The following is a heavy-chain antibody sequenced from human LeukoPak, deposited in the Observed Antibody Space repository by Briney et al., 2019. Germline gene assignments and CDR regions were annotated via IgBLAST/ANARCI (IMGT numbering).Heavy chain of an antibody. CDR3: ARAYYDYVWGSYRYTGDYFDY. CDR1: GGSFSGYY. V-gene: IGHV4-34*01. CDR2: INHSGST. Sequence: PSETLSLTCAVYGGSFSGYYWSWIRQPPGKGLEWIGEINHSGSTNYNPSLKSRVTITVDTSKNQFSLKLSSVTAADTAVYYCARAYYDYVWGSYRYTGDYFDYWGQGTLVTVSS. D-gene: IGHD3-16*02. J-gene: IGHJ4*02.